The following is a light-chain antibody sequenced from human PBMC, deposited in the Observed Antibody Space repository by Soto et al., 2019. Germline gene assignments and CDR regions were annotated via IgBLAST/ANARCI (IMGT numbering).Light chain of an antibody. V-gene: IGKV3-15*01. CDR3: QHYNNWPFT. CDR2: GAS. CDR1: QSVSSN. Sequence: EIVMTQSPVTLSVSPGERATLSCRASQSVSSNLAWYQQKPGQAPTLLIYGASARATGIPARFSGSGSGTEVTLTISSLQYEDFAVYYCQHYNNWPFTFGQGTKLEIK. J-gene: IGKJ2*01.